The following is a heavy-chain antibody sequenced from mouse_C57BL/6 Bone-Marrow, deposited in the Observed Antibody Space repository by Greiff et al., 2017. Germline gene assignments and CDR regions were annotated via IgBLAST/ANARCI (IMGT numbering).Heavy chain of an antibody. J-gene: IGHJ1*03. CDR2: IDPNSGGT. CDR3: ARLGGDGYYTGDFDV. D-gene: IGHD2-3*01. Sequence: QVQLQQPGAELVKPGASVKLSCKASGYTFTSYWMHWVKQRPGRGLEWIGRIDPNSGGTKYNEKFKSKATLTVDKPSSTAYMQRSSLTSEDSAVYYCARLGGDGYYTGDFDVWGTGTTVTVSS. CDR1: GYTFTSYW. V-gene: IGHV1-72*01.